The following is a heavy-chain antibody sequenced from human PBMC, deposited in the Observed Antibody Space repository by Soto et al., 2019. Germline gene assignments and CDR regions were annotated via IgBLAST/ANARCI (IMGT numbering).Heavy chain of an antibody. Sequence: SETLSLTCTVSGGSISSSSYYWGWIRQPPGKGLEWIGSIYYSGSTYYNPSLKSRVTISVDTSKNQFSLKLSSVTAADTAVYYCARLGWLYDYVWGSYRSLYFDYWGQGTLVTVSS. CDR3: ARLGWLYDYVWGSYRSLYFDY. CDR2: IYYSGST. D-gene: IGHD3-16*02. J-gene: IGHJ4*02. CDR1: GGSISSSSYY. V-gene: IGHV4-39*01.